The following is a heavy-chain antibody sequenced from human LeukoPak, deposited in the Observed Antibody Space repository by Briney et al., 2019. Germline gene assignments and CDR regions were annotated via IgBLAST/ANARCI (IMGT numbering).Heavy chain of an antibody. J-gene: IGHJ4*02. CDR1: GYTFNNYA. Sequence: ASVKVSCKASGYTFNNYAISWVRQAPGQGLEWMGIINPSGGSTSYAQKFQGRVTMTRDTSTSTVYMELSSLRSEDTAVYYCARDSSGYYPGIYWGQGTLVTVSS. CDR3: ARDSSGYYPGIY. D-gene: IGHD3-22*01. CDR2: INPSGGST. V-gene: IGHV1-46*02.